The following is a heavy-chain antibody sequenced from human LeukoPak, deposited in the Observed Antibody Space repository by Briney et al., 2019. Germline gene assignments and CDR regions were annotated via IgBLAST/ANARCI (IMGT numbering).Heavy chain of an antibody. CDR2: INHSGST. J-gene: IGHJ4*02. D-gene: IGHD3-22*01. CDR3: ARVGYYYDSSGYYYPY. Sequence: SETLSLTCAVYGGSFSGYYWSWIRQPPRKGLEWIGEINHSGSTNYNPSLKSRVTISVDTSKNQFSLKLSSVTAADTAVYYCARVGYYYDSSGYYYPYWGQGTLVTVSS. V-gene: IGHV4-34*01. CDR1: GGSFSGYY.